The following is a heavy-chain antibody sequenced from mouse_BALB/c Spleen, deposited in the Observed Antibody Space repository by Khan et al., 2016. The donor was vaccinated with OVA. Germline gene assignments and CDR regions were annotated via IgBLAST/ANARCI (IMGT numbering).Heavy chain of an antibody. CDR2: LNPNNGGT. Sequence: VQLKESGPDLVKPGASVMISCKASGYSFTGYFMHWVKQSHGKSLEWIGRLNPNNGGTSYNQKFKDKAILTLDKSSRTAYMELRSLTSEDSAVYYCAYDYDDWGQGTLVTVSA. V-gene: IGHV1-26*01. CDR1: GYSFTGYF. CDR3: AYDYDD. J-gene: IGHJ3*01. D-gene: IGHD2-4*01.